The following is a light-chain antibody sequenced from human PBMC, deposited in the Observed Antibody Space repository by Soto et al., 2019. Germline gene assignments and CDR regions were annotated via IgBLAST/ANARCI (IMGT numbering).Light chain of an antibody. V-gene: IGKV3-15*01. J-gene: IGKJ1*01. CDR3: QQYNSHWT. CDR1: QSVSIL. CDR2: GAT. Sequence: EIVMTQSPATLSVSPGERATLSCRASQSVSILLAWYQQKPGQAARLLIHGATTRATGIPARFSGSGSRTVFTLTISSLQPDYFASYYCQQYNSHWTFGQGTKVDIK.